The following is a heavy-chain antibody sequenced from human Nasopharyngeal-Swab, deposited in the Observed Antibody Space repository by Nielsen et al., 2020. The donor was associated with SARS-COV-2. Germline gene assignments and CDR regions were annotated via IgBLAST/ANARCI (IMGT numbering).Heavy chain of an antibody. CDR2: IYYSGST. CDR3: ARAGGYCSGGSCRRHYYFDY. Sequence: RQAPGKGLEWIGYIYYSGSTYYNPSLKSRVTISVDTSKNQFSLKLSSVTAADTAVYHCARAGGYCSGGSCRRHYYFDYWGQGTLVTVSS. D-gene: IGHD2-15*01. J-gene: IGHJ4*02. V-gene: IGHV4-31*02.